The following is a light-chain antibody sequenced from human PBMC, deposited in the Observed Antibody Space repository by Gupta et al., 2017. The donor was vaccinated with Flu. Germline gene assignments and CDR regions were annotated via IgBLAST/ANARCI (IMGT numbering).Light chain of an antibody. CDR1: SSDVGGYNF. CDR3: SSYTSIFYVV. J-gene: IGLJ2*01. CDR2: DVT. Sequence: QSALTQPASVSGSPGQSITISCTGTSSDVGGYNFVSWYQHHPGKAPKLIIYDVTNRPSAVSNRFSGSKSGNTASLTISGLQTEDEADYYCSSYTSIFYVVFGGGTKLTVL. V-gene: IGLV2-14*03.